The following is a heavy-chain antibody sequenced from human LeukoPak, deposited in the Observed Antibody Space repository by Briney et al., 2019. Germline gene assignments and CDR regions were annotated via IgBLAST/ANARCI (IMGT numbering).Heavy chain of an antibody. CDR2: IYYSGST. V-gene: IGHV4-59*01. CDR1: GGSISSYY. D-gene: IGHD7-27*01. CDR3: ATQDLGDAFDI. Sequence: PSETLSLTCTVSGGSISSYYWSWIRQPPGKGLEWIGYIYYSGSTNYNPSLKSRVTISVDTSKNQFSLKLSSVTAADTAVYYCATQDLGDAFDIWGQGTMVTVSS. J-gene: IGHJ3*02.